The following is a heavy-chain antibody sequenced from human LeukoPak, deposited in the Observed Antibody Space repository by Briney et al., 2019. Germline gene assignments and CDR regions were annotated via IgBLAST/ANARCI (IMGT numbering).Heavy chain of an antibody. Sequence: GRSLRLSCAASGFTFSSYAMHWVRQAPGKGLEWVAVIWYDGSSEYYADSVKGRFTISRDHSKNPLYLQMNSLRAEDTAVYYCARDFGTPETYFDYWGQGTLVTVSS. V-gene: IGHV3-33*01. J-gene: IGHJ4*02. CDR1: GFTFSSYA. D-gene: IGHD3-16*01. CDR3: ARDFGTPETYFDY. CDR2: IWYDGSSE.